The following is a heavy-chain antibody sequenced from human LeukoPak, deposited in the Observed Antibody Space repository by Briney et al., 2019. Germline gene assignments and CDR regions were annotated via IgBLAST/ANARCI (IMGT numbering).Heavy chain of an antibody. V-gene: IGHV1-2*02. CDR2: INPNSGGT. CDR3: ARDLYGGTSATFDN. J-gene: IGHJ5*02. D-gene: IGHD4-23*01. Sequence: ASVKVSCKASGYTFTGYYMHWVRQAPGQGLEWMGWINPNSGGTNYAQKFQGRVTMTSDTSISTAYMELSRLRSDDTAVYYCARDLYGGTSATFDNWGQGTLVTVSS. CDR1: GYTFTGYY.